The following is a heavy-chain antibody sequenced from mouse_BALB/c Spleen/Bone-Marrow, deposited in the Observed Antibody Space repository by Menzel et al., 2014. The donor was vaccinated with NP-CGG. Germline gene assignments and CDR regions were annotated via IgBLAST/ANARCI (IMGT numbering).Heavy chain of an antibody. CDR3: ARFQGTKVVSDYYFDD. V-gene: IGHV1-52*01. D-gene: IGHD1-1*01. CDR1: GYTFTSYW. CDR2: IDPYDSET. Sequence: VQLQQPGAELVRPGASVKLPCKASGYTFTSYWMNWVKQRPEQGLEWIGRIDPYDSETHYNQKFKDKAIVTVDKSSSTSYMQLSSLTSGVSSVYYCARFQGTKVVSDYYFDDWGQGTTLTVSS. J-gene: IGHJ2*01.